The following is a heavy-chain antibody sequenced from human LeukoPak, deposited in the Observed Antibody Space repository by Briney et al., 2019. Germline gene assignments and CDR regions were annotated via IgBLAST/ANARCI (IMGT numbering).Heavy chain of an antibody. CDR3: ARHAGSTRLTQDY. CDR1: GFTFSSYA. D-gene: IGHD1-7*01. CDR2: ISGSGGTT. V-gene: IGHV3-23*01. J-gene: IGHJ4*02. Sequence: TGGSLRLSCAASGFTFSSYAMSWVRQAPGKGLEWVSVISGSGGTTYYADSVKGRFTISRDNSKDTLYLQMSSLRGEDTAVYHCARHAGSTRLTQDYWGQGTLVTVSS.